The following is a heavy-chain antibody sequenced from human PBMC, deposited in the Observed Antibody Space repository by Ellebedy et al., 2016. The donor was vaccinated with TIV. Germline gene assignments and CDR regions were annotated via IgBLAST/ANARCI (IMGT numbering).Heavy chain of an antibody. V-gene: IGHV4-34*01. CDR3: ARGRWLVRLFDY. CDR1: GGSFSGYY. J-gene: IGHJ4*02. Sequence: GSLRLXXAVYGGSFSGYYWSWIRQPPGKGLEWIGEINHSGSTNYNPSLKSRVTISVDTSKNQFSLKLSSVTAADTAVYYCARGRWLVRLFDYWGQGTLVTVSS. CDR2: INHSGST. D-gene: IGHD6-19*01.